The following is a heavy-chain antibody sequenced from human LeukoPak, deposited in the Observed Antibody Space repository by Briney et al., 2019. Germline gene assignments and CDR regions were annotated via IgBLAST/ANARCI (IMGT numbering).Heavy chain of an antibody. D-gene: IGHD4-17*01. CDR3: AKDPSASYGDLLDY. CDR1: GFTFSSYA. Sequence: GGSLRLSCAASGFTFSSYAMHWVRQAPGKGLEWVAVISYDGSNKYYADSVKGRFTISRDNSKNTRYLQMNSVRAEDTAVYYCAKDPSASYGDLLDYWGQETLVTVSS. CDR2: ISYDGSNK. V-gene: IGHV3-30-3*01. J-gene: IGHJ4*02.